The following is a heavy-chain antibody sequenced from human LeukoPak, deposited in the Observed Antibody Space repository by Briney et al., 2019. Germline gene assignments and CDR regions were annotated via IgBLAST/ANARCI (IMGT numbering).Heavy chain of an antibody. Sequence: SETLSLTCTVSGGSISSGGYYWSWIRQHPGKGLEWIGYIYYSGSTYYNPSLKSRVTISVDTSKNQFSLKLSSVTAADTAVYYCARGGPPNIVVVTAAPALLWGRGTLVTVSS. D-gene: IGHD2-21*02. V-gene: IGHV4-31*03. J-gene: IGHJ2*01. CDR2: IYYSGST. CDR1: GGSISSGGYY. CDR3: ARGGPPNIVVVTAAPALL.